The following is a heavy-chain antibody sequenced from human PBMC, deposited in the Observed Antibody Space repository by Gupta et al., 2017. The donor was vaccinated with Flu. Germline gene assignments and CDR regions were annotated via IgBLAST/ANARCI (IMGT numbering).Heavy chain of an antibody. CDR2: ISSSAVT. V-gene: IGHV3-48*03. J-gene: IGHJ4*02. CDR1: GFDFNSYE. CDR3: ARGHWDN. Sequence: EVLLVESGGGLVQPGGSLRLSCTASGFDFNSYEMSWVRQAPGRGLEWVAFISSSAVTYYTDPVRCRFTISRDNANNLLYLQRSSLRGEDTAVYYCARGHWDNWGQGTLVTVSS.